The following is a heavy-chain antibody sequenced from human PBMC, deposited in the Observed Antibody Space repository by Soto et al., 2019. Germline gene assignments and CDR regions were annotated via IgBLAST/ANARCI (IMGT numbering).Heavy chain of an antibody. V-gene: IGHV4-30-4*01. CDR2: IYYSGST. CDR1: GGSISSGDYY. J-gene: IGHJ6*02. Sequence: SETLSLTCTVSGGSISSGDYYWSWIRQPPGKGLEWIGYIYYSGSTYYNPSLKSRVTISVDTSKNQFSLELSSVTAADTAVYYCARDVLRIAPLLGYYYYYGMDVWGQGTTVTVSS. CDR3: ARDVLRIAPLLGYYYYYGMDV. D-gene: IGHD1-26*01.